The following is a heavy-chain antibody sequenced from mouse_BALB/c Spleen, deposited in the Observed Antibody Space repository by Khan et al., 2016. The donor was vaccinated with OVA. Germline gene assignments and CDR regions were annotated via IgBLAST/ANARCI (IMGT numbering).Heavy chain of an antibody. CDR1: GYTFTSYT. J-gene: IGHJ2*01. D-gene: IGHD3-1*01. CDR3: ARKSTRGSY. Sequence: QVQLKQSGAELVKPGASVKMSCKASGYTFTSYTMHWVKQRPGQGLEWIGYINPSSGYTKYNQKFKDKATLTADKSSSTAYMQLSSLTSEDSAVYYCARKSTRGSYWGQGTTLTVSS. CDR2: INPSSGYT. V-gene: IGHV1-4*01.